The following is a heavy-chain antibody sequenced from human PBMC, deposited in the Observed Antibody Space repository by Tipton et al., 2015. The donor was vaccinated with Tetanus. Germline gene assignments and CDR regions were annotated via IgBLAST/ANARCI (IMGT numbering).Heavy chain of an antibody. Sequence: TLSLTCAVSGASISPYYWSWIRQPPGKGLEWIGSIHDSGTTNYNPSLKSRLTMSVDTSNNLFSLKLTSVTAADTAVYYCARVQLSSSFLKSNWLDPWGQGTLVTVAS. V-gene: IGHV4-59*01. J-gene: IGHJ5*02. CDR2: IHDSGTT. CDR3: ARVQLSSSFLKSNWLDP. D-gene: IGHD3-3*02. CDR1: GASISPYY.